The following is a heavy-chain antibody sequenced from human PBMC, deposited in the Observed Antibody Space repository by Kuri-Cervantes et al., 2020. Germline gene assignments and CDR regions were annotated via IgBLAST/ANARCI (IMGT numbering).Heavy chain of an antibody. CDR2: ISWNSGSI. Sequence: GGSLRLSCAASGFTFDDYAMHWARQAPGKGLEWVSGISWNSGSIGYADSVKGRFTISRDNAKNSLYLQMNSLRAEDTALYYCAKDLGIVVVKDAFDIWGQGTMVTVSS. CDR3: AKDLGIVVVKDAFDI. CDR1: GFTFDDYA. V-gene: IGHV3-9*01. D-gene: IGHD3-22*01. J-gene: IGHJ3*02.